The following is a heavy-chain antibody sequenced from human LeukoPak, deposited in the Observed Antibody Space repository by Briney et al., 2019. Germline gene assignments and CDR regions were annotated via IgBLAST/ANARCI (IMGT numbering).Heavy chain of an antibody. J-gene: IGHJ4*02. CDR2: INHSGST. CDR3: ARDRGD. V-gene: IGHV4-34*01. Sequence: SETLSLTCTVSGGSISSYYWSWIRQPPGKGLEWIGEINHSGSTNYNPSLKSRVTISVDTSKNQFSLKLSSVTAADTAVYYCARDRGDWGQGTLVTVSS. CDR1: GGSISSYY. D-gene: IGHD3-16*01.